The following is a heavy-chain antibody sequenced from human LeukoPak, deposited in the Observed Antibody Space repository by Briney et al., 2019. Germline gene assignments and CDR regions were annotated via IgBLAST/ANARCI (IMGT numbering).Heavy chain of an antibody. D-gene: IGHD5-18*01. J-gene: IGHJ4*02. V-gene: IGHV4-4*07. CDR1: GASISTYH. CDR3: ARDGLYTYGYSYFDF. Sequence: SETLSLTCTVPGASISTYHWSWIRQSAGKGLEWIGRIHSSGDTNYNPSLKSRVTMSMDTSKNHFSLRVSSVTAADTAVYYCARDGLYTYGYSYFDFWGQGTLVTVSS. CDR2: IHSSGDT.